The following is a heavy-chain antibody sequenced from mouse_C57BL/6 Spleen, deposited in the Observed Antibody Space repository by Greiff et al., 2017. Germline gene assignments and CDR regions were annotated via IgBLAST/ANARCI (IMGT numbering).Heavy chain of an antibody. D-gene: IGHD1-1*01. CDR1: GYTFTDYY. CDR3: ARIYYYGSSYWFAY. J-gene: IGHJ3*01. Sequence: EVQLQQSGPELVKPGASVKISCKASGYTFTDYYMNWVKQSHGKSLEWIGDINPNNGGTSYNQKFKGKATLTVDKSSSTAYMELRSLTSEDSAVYYGARIYYYGSSYWFAYWGQGTLVTVSA. V-gene: IGHV1-26*01. CDR2: INPNNGGT.